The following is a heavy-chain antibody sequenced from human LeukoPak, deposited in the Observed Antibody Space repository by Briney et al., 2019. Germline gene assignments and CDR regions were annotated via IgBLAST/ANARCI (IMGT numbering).Heavy chain of an antibody. V-gene: IGHV4-39*01. Sequence: SETLSLTCTVSGGSISSSSYYWGWIRQPPGKGLEWIGSIYYSGSTFYNPSLKSRVTISVDTSKNQFPLKLSSVTATDTGVYYCAKTQTRVVWGKGTAVTVSS. J-gene: IGHJ6*03. CDR2: IYYSGST. CDR3: AKTQTRVV. CDR1: GGSISSSSYY. D-gene: IGHD3-10*01.